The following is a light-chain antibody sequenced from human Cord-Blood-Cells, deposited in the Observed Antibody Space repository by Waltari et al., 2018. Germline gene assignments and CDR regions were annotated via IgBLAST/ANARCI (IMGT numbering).Light chain of an antibody. J-gene: IGKJ1*01. CDR3: QQYNNWRT. CDR1: QSVSSD. Sequence: EIFMTQSPPSLSVSPGERATLSRRARQSVSSDLAWYQQKPGQAPRLLIYGASTRATAITARFSRSGAGTEFTLTISSLRSEALAVYYGQQYNNWRTSGQGTKVEIK. CDR2: GAS. V-gene: IGKV3-15*01.